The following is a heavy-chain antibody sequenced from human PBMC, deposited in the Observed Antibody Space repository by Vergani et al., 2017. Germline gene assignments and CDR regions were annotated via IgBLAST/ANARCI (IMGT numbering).Heavy chain of an antibody. Sequence: QVQLQESGPGLVKPSQTLSLTCTVSSDSITSGDYYWTWIRQHSGKGLEWIGYIFHSGSPYYNPSLKSRLVISLDTSKNQFSLQLTSVTAADAAVYYCARMGGYDEGDAFRIGYFDSWGPGILVTVSS. CDR3: ARMGGYDEGDAFRIGYFDS. CDR1: SDSITSGDYY. J-gene: IGHJ4*02. V-gene: IGHV4-31*02. D-gene: IGHD3-22*01. CDR2: IFHSGSP.